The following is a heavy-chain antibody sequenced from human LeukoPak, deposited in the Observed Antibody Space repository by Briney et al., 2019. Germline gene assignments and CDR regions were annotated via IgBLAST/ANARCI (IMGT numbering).Heavy chain of an antibody. CDR3: ARYIAAAYAFDI. D-gene: IGHD6-13*01. CDR1: GGSISSYY. Sequence: PSETLSLTCIVSGGSISSYYWNWIRQSAGKGLEWIGRFYSSVSTDYNPSLKRRVTMSVDTFKNQFSLKLSSVTAADTAVYYCARYIAAAYAFDIWGQGTMVTVSS. V-gene: IGHV4-4*07. J-gene: IGHJ3*02. CDR2: FYSSVST.